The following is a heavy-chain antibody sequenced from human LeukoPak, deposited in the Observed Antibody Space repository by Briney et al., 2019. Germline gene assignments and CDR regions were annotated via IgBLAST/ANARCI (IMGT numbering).Heavy chain of an antibody. CDR2: MSSSTSAI. J-gene: IGHJ4*02. Sequence: PGGSLRLSCAASGFTFSSYNMNWVRQAPGKGLEWVSYMSSSTSAIYYADSVRGRFTISRDNAKNSLYLQMNSLRAEDTAVYYCARDSTTTVTHLDYWGQGTLVTVSS. V-gene: IGHV3-48*01. CDR3: ARDSTTTVTHLDY. CDR1: GFTFSSYN. D-gene: IGHD4-17*01.